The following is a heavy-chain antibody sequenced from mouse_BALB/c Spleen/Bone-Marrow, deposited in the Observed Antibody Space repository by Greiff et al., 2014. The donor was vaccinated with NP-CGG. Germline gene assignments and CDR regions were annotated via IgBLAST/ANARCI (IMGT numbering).Heavy chain of an antibody. D-gene: IGHD2-3*01. CDR2: INPSSGYT. J-gene: IGHJ2*01. Sequence: VNLVESGAELARPGASVKMSCKASGYPFTSYTMHWVKQRPGQGLEWIGYINPSSGYTNYNQKFKDKATLTADKSSSTAYMQLSSLTSEDSAVYYCGRGWLLPWGQGTTLTVSS. CDR1: GYPFTSYT. CDR3: GRGWLLP. V-gene: IGHV1-4*01.